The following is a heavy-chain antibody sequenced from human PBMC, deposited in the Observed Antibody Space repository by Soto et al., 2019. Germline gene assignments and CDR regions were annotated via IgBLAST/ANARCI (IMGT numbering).Heavy chain of an antibody. CDR3: ARDRVGHAPHYGMDV. Sequence: SVKVSCKASGGTFSSYAIIWVRQAPGQGLEWMGGIIPIFGTANYAQKFQGRVTITADKSTSTAYMELSSLRSEDTAVYYCARDRVGHAPHYGMDVWGQGTTVTVSS. CDR2: IIPIFGTA. CDR1: GGTFSSYA. D-gene: IGHD2-15*01. J-gene: IGHJ6*02. V-gene: IGHV1-69*06.